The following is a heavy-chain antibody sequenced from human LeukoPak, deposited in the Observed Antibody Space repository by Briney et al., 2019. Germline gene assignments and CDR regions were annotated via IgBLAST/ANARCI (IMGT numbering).Heavy chain of an antibody. J-gene: IGHJ6*02. CDR2: INQDGSEK. CDR1: GFTFSSYW. Sequence: GRSLRLSCAASGFTFSSYWMHWVRQAPGKGLEWVANINQDGSEKYYVDSVKGRFTISRDNAKNSLYLQMNSLRAEDTAIYYCVRAMDVWGQGTTITVSS. CDR3: VRAMDV. V-gene: IGHV3-7*03.